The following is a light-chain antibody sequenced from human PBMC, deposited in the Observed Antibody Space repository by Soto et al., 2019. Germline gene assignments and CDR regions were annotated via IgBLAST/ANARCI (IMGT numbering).Light chain of an antibody. CDR3: QQYGSSPRT. Sequence: DIVLTQSPGTLSLSPGERATLSWRASQSVSSSYLAWYQQQPGQAPRLLIYGASSRATGIADRFSGSGSGTDYTLTISRLEPEDFALYYCQQYGSSPRTFGQGTKVDIK. J-gene: IGKJ1*01. CDR2: GAS. CDR1: QSVSSSY. V-gene: IGKV3-20*01.